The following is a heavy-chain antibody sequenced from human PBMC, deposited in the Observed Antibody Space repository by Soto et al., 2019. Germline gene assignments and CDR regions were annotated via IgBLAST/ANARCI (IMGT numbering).Heavy chain of an antibody. D-gene: IGHD2-8*01. CDR1: GYTFNSYA. Sequence: QVQLVQSGADVKEPGASVKVSCKASGYTFNSYALHWVRQAPGQRLEWMGWINSGFGNTKYSQKFQDRVSITRDRPANTAYIELSSLTSEDTSVYYCARGPSSLQGYGTTSSCYLDFWGQGTLVTVSS. CDR2: INSGFGNT. V-gene: IGHV1-3*01. CDR3: ARGPSSLQGYGTTSSCYLDF. J-gene: IGHJ4*02.